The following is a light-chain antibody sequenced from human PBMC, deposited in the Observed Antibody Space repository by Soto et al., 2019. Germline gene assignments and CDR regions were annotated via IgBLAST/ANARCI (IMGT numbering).Light chain of an antibody. CDR1: QSVRNTY. V-gene: IGKV3-20*01. CDR2: GAS. J-gene: IGKJ1*01. Sequence: EVVLTQSPGTLYLSPGERATLSCRASQSVRNTYLAWYQQKPCQAPRLLIFGASSRATGIPDRFSGSGSGTDFTLTISRLEAEDFAVYYCQQYDNSLRTFGQGTKVESK. CDR3: QQYDNSLRT.